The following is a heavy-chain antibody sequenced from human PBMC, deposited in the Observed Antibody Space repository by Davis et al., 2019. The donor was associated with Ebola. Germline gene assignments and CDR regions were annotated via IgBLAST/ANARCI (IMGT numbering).Heavy chain of an antibody. V-gene: IGHV3-30*02. CDR1: GFTFSNYD. Sequence: GESLKISCAASGFTFSNYDMHWVRQAPGKGLEWVTFIRYDGSNKYYADSVKGRFTISRDNSKNTLYLQMNSLRVEDTAVYYCAKDRGESSGYYHFDYWGQGTLVTVSS. J-gene: IGHJ4*02. D-gene: IGHD3-22*01. CDR3: AKDRGESSGYYHFDY. CDR2: IRYDGSNK.